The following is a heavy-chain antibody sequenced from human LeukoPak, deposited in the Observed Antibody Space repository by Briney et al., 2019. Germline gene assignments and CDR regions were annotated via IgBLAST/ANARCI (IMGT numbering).Heavy chain of an antibody. J-gene: IGHJ4*02. CDR2: IYSGGST. Sequence: PGGSLRLSCAASGFTVSSNQMSWVRQAPGKGLEWVSVIYSGGSTYYADSVKGRFTISRENSKNTLYLQMNSLRAEDTALYYCAKEYSQFESTSPLDYWGQGTLVTVSS. V-gene: IGHV3-53*01. CDR1: GFTVSSNQ. CDR3: AKEYSQFESTSPLDY. D-gene: IGHD2-21*01.